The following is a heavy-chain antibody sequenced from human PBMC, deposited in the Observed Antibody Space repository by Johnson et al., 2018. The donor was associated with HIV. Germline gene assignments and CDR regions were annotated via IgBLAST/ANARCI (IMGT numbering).Heavy chain of an antibody. CDR3: AKIVATSDDVFDI. V-gene: IGHV3-30*18. Sequence: QVQLVESGGGVVQPGRSLRLSCAASGFTFRSYGMHWVRQAPGKGLEWVAVISHDGSNQYYVDSVKGRFTISRDNSKNTLFLQMNSLRAEDTAVYHCAKIVATSDDVFDIWGQGTKVTVSS. CDR1: GFTFRSYG. J-gene: IGHJ3*02. CDR2: ISHDGSNQ. D-gene: IGHD5-12*01.